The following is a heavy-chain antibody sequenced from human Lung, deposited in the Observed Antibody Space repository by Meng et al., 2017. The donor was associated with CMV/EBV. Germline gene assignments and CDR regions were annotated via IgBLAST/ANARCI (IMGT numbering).Heavy chain of an antibody. CDR2: IKQDESEK. V-gene: IGHV3-7*01. Sequence: GGSLRLXCAASGFTFSSYWMSWVRQAPGKVLEWVANIKQDESEKYYVDSVKGRFTISRDNAKNSLYLQMNSLRAEDTAVYYCARVSGIAVAGTLGFGYYYYGMDVWXQGTRVTVSS. CDR3: ARVSGIAVAGTLGFGYYYYGMDV. D-gene: IGHD6-19*01. J-gene: IGHJ6*02. CDR1: GFTFSSYW.